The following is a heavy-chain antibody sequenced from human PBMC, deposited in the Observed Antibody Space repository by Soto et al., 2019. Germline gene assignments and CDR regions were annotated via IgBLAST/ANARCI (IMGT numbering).Heavy chain of an antibody. Sequence: EVQLVESGGGLVQPGGSLRLSCAASGFTVSSNYMSWVRQAPGKGLEWVSVIYSGGSTYYADSVKGRFTISRHNSKNTLYLQMNSLRAEDTAVYYCGRDRRGYSGYPLYYMDVWGKGTTVTVSS. V-gene: IGHV3-53*04. CDR1: GFTVSSNY. CDR3: GRDRRGYSGYPLYYMDV. J-gene: IGHJ6*03. D-gene: IGHD5-12*01. CDR2: IYSGGST.